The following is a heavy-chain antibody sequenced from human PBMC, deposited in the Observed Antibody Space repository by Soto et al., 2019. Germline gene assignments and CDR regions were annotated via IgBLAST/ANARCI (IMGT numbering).Heavy chain of an antibody. CDR3: ARAGCSSTSCYGFYMDV. CDR2: MNAGNGNT. J-gene: IGHJ6*03. D-gene: IGHD2-2*01. Sequence: QVQLVQSGAEVKKPGASVKVSCKASGYTFTSYAMHWARQAPGPKHEWMGWMNAGNGNTKYSQKFQGRVTTTRDKAASTAYMELSSLRSEDTAVYYCARAGCSSTSCYGFYMDVWGKGTTVTVSS. V-gene: IGHV1-3*01. CDR1: GYTFTSYA.